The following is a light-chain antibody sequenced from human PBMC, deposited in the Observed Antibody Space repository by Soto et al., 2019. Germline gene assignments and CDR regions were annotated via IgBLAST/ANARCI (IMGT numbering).Light chain of an antibody. J-gene: IGKJ4*01. CDR3: QQYGAFPHT. Sequence: EVVLRQSPDTLSLSPGERATLFCRASQTVSGRYLAWYQQKPGQAPRLLIYGASSRATGIPDTFSGSGSGTEFALTISRLEPDDFAVYYCQQYGAFPHTFGGGTKVDIK. CDR1: QTVSGRY. V-gene: IGKV3-20*01. CDR2: GAS.